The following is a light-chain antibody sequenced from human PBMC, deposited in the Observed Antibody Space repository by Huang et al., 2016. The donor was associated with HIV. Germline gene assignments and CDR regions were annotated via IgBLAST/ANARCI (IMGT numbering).Light chain of an antibody. CDR3: QQYGSSYT. CDR2: GTS. V-gene: IGKV3-20*01. J-gene: IGKJ2*01. Sequence: EIVLTQSPGTLSLSPGERATLSCRASQSVSSSYLAWYRQRPGQAPRLVIYGTSNRATGIPDRFSGSRSETDFTLTISRLEPEDFAVYYCQQYGSSYTFGQGTKLEIK. CDR1: QSVSSSY.